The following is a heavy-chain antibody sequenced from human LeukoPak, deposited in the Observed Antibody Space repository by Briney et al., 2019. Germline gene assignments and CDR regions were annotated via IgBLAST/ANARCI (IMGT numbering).Heavy chain of an antibody. J-gene: IGHJ3*02. CDR3: ARDDSSGWPGEGAFDI. CDR1: GFTFSSYS. V-gene: IGHV3-21*01. Sequence: GGSLRLSCAASGFTFSSYSMNWVRQAPGKGLEWVSSISSSSSYIYYADSVKGRFTISRDNAKNSLYLQMNSPRAEDTAVYYCARDDSSGWPGEGAFDIWGQGTMVTVSS. CDR2: ISSSSSYI. D-gene: IGHD6-19*01.